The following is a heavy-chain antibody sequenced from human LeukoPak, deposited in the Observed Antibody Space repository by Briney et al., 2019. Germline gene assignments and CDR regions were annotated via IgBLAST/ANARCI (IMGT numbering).Heavy chain of an antibody. CDR1: GFTFSSYE. CDR2: ISSSGSTI. V-gene: IGHV3-48*03. Sequence: GGSLRLSCTASGFTFSSYEMNWVRQAPGKGLEWVSYISSSGSTIYYTDSVKGRFTISRVNAKNSLYLQMHSLRAEDTAVYYCAPFYYDSRGYSNWGQGTLVTVSS. J-gene: IGHJ4*02. CDR3: APFYYDSRGYSN. D-gene: IGHD3-22*01.